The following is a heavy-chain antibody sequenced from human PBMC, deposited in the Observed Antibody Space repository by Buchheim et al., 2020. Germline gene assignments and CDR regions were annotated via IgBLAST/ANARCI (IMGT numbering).Heavy chain of an antibody. Sequence: QVQLVESGGGVVQPGRSLRLPCAASGFTFSSYGMHWVRQAPGKGLEWVAVIWYDGSNKYYADSVKGRFTISRDNSKNTLYLQMNSLRAEDTAVYYCARNVGAYCSGGSCYSSYGMDVWGQGTT. CDR2: IWYDGSNK. V-gene: IGHV3-33*01. D-gene: IGHD2-15*01. CDR3: ARNVGAYCSGGSCYSSYGMDV. J-gene: IGHJ6*02. CDR1: GFTFSSYG.